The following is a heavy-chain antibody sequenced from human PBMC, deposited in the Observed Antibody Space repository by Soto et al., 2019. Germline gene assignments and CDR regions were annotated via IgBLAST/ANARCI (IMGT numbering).Heavy chain of an antibody. J-gene: IGHJ6*02. V-gene: IGHV1-2*04. CDR1: GYTFTGYY. Sequence: ASVKVSCKASGYTFTGYYMHWVRQAPGQGLEWMGWINPNSGGTNYAQKFQGWVTMTRDTSISTAYMELSRLRSDDTAAYYCARGMAAAGPDYYYYCGMDVWGQGTTVTVSS. CDR2: INPNSGGT. D-gene: IGHD6-13*01. CDR3: ARGMAAAGPDYYYYCGMDV.